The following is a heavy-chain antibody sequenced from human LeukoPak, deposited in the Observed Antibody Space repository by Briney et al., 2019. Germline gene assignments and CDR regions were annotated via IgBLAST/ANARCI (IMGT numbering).Heavy chain of an antibody. CDR2: ISTDGSTT. Sequence: PGGSLRLSCAASGFTFSSRWMHWVRQAPGKGLVWVSGISTDGSTTNYADSVKGRFTISRDNAKNSLYLQMNSLRAEDTAVYYCARVGYYYDSSGYYPHQNFDYWGQGTLVTVSS. CDR1: GFTFSSRW. D-gene: IGHD3-22*01. CDR3: ARVGYYYDSSGYYPHQNFDY. J-gene: IGHJ4*02. V-gene: IGHV3-74*01.